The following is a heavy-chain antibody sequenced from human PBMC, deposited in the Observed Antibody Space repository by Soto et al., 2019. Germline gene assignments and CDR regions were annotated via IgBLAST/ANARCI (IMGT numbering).Heavy chain of an antibody. CDR1: GYTFTSYV. V-gene: IGHV1-18*01. Sequence: ASVKVSCKASGYTFTSYVISWVRQAPGQGLEWMGWISAYNGNTNYAQKLQGRVTMTTDTSTSTAYMELRSLRSDDTAVYYCARDLGSLVGATSGFDPWGQGTLVTVSS. CDR2: ISAYNGNT. J-gene: IGHJ5*02. CDR3: ARDLGSLVGATSGFDP. D-gene: IGHD1-26*01.